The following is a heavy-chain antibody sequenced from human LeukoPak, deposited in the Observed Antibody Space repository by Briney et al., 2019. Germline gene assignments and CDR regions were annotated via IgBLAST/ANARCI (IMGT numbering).Heavy chain of an antibody. CDR3: AKLPVRGVILNY. V-gene: IGHV3-23*01. CDR1: GFTFSSYA. D-gene: IGHD3-10*01. CDR2: ISGSGGST. Sequence: GGSLRLSCAASGFTFSSYAMSWVRQAPGKGQEWVSAISGSGGSTYYADSVKGRFTISRDNSKNTLYLQMNSLRAEDTAVYYCAKLPVRGVILNYWGQGTLVTVSS. J-gene: IGHJ4*02.